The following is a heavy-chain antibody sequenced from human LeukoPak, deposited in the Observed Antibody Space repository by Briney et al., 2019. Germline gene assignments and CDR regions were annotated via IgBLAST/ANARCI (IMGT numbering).Heavy chain of an antibody. CDR2: IKQDGSEK. CDR1: GFTFSNYW. Sequence: GGSLRLSCAASGFTFSNYWMHWVRQAPGKGLEWVANIKQDGSEKYYVGSVKGRFSISRDNAKNTLYLEMSSLRAEDMAVYYCAIGVVITTAFDNWGQGTLVTVSS. V-gene: IGHV3-7*01. J-gene: IGHJ4*02. D-gene: IGHD3-22*01. CDR3: AIGVVITTAFDN.